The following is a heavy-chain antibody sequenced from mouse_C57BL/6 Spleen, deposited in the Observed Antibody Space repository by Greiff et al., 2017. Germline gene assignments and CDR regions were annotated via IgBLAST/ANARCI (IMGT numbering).Heavy chain of an antibody. J-gene: IGHJ3*01. CDR2: IDPENGDT. Sequence: EVQLQQSGAELVRPGASVKLSCTASGFNIKDDYMHWVKQRPEQGLEWIGWIDPENGDTEYASKFQGKATITADTSSNTAYLQLSSLTSEDTAVYYCTFCYGISFAYWGQGTLVTVSA. CDR1: GFNIKDDY. V-gene: IGHV14-4*01. CDR3: TFCYGISFAY. D-gene: IGHD2-1*01.